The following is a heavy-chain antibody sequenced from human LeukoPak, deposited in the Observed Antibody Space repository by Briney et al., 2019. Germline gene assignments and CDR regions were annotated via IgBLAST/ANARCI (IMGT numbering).Heavy chain of an antibody. CDR3: ARDAINTARGWFDP. J-gene: IGHJ5*02. V-gene: IGHV3-48*04. CDR1: GFTFSSYS. CDR2: ISSSSSTI. Sequence: PGGSLRLSCAASGFTFSSYSMNWVRQAPGKGLEWVSYISSSSSTIYYADSVKGRFTISRDNAKNSLYLQMNSLRAEDTAIYYCARDAINTARGWFDPWGQGTLVAVSS. D-gene: IGHD6-6*01.